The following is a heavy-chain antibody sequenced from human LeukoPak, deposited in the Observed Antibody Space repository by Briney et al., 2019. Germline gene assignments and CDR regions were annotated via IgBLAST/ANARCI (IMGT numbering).Heavy chain of an antibody. D-gene: IGHD5-12*01. CDR1: GYSISSGYY. V-gene: IGHV4-38-2*02. CDR2: INHSGIT. CDR3: AAEDIVATIEV. Sequence: SETLSLTCTVSGYSISSGYYWGWIRQPPGKGLEWIGEINHSGITNYNPSLKSRVTISVDTSKNQFSLKLSSVTAADTAVYYCAAEDIVATIEVWGQGTLVTVSS. J-gene: IGHJ4*02.